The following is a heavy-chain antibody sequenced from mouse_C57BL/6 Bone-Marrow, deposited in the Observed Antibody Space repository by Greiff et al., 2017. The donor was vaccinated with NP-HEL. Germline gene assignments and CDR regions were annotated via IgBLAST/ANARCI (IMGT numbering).Heavy chain of an antibody. CDR3: ARTGYYGSSLAD. J-gene: IGHJ3*01. CDR1: GYTFTDYY. D-gene: IGHD1-1*01. Sequence: QVQLQQSGAELVRPGASVKLSCKASGYTFTDYYINWVKQRPGQGLEWIARIYPGSGNTYYNEKFKGKATLTAEKSSSTAYMQLSSLTSEDSAFYFCARTGYYGSSLADWGQGTLVTVSA. V-gene: IGHV1-76*01. CDR2: IYPGSGNT.